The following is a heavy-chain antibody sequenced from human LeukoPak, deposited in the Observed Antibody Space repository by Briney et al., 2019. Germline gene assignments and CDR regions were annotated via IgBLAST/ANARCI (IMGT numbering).Heavy chain of an antibody. CDR2: IIPIFGIA. D-gene: IGHD4-23*01. CDR1: GGTFSSYA. Sequence: ASVKVSCKASGGTFSSYAISWVRQAPGQGLEWRGRIIPIFGIANYAQKFQGRVTITADKSTSTAYMELSSLRSEDTALYYCARDRDYGGILYFDYWGQGTLVTVSS. V-gene: IGHV1-69*04. J-gene: IGHJ4*02. CDR3: ARDRDYGGILYFDY.